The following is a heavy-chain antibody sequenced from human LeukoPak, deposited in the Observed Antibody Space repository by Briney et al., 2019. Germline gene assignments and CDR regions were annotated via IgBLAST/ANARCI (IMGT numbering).Heavy chain of an antibody. V-gene: IGHV3-15*01. CDR1: GFTFSNAW. Sequence: GGSLRLSCAASGFTFSNAWMSWVRQAPGKGLEWVGRIKSKTDGGTTDYAAPVKGRFTISRDDSKNTLYLQMNSLKTEDTAVYYCTTGRYSSSWSYLYYFDYWGQGTLVTASS. CDR2: IKSKTDGGTT. D-gene: IGHD6-13*01. CDR3: TTGRYSSSWSYLYYFDY. J-gene: IGHJ4*02.